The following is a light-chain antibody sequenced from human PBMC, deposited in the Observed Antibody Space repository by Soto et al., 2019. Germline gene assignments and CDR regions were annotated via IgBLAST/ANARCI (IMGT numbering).Light chain of an antibody. CDR1: QTISTY. J-gene: IGKJ4*01. Sequence: DVQITQSPSSLSASVGDRVVITCRASQTISTYLNWYRQKPGKAPELLIYGTSNLESGVPSRFSGSGSATEFTLTISRLRPDDFATYVCQESYITPLTFGGGTKVEIK. V-gene: IGKV1-39*01. CDR2: GTS. CDR3: QESYITPLT.